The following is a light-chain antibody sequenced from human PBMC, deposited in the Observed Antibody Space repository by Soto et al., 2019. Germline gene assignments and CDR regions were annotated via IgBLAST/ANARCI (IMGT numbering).Light chain of an antibody. V-gene: IGKV1-9*01. CDR2: AAS. Sequence: DIPLTQSPSFLSASVGDRVTITCRASQGLSSDLAWYQQKPGKAPKLLIYAASTLQSGVPSRFSGSGSGTEFTLTISSLQSEDFATYYCQQLNSYPITFGQGTRLEIK. CDR3: QQLNSYPIT. J-gene: IGKJ5*01. CDR1: QGLSSD.